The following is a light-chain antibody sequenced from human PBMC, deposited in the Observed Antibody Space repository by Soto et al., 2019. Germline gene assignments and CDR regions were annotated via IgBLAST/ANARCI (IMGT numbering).Light chain of an antibody. CDR3: QQYDVWPALT. CDR2: GAS. V-gene: IGKV3-15*01. Sequence: EIWLTQSPSALSLSTGERATLSCRASQSVGSKLAWYQQKPGQAPRLLIYGASNRATGTPVRFSGSGSGTEFTLTISSLQSEDSGVYYCQQYDVWPALTFGGGTKVDIK. CDR1: QSVGSK. J-gene: IGKJ4*01.